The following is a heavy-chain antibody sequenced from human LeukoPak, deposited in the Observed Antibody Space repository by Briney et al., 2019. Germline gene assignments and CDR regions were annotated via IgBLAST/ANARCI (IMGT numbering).Heavy chain of an antibody. V-gene: IGHV4-39*01. CDR3: ARRDGNNDAFDI. J-gene: IGHJ3*02. Sequence: SETLSLTCTVSGGSISSSSCYWGWIRQPPGKGLEWIGSIYYSGSTCYNPSLKSRVTISVDTSKNQFSLKLSSVTAADTAVYYCARRDGNNDAFDIWGQGTMVTVSS. CDR1: GGSISSSSCY. D-gene: IGHD4-23*01. CDR2: IYYSGST.